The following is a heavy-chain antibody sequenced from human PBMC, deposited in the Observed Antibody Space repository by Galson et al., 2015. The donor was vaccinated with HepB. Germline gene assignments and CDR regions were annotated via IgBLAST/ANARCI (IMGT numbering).Heavy chain of an antibody. CDR1: GFSFSTYW. Sequence: SLRLSCAASGFSFSTYWMNWVRQAPGKGLEWVANVSPDGNVRSYADSMKGRFTISRDNAKNSLYLQMNSLRAEDTALYYCAGWNYVASGGNKNYWGQGTQVIVSS. J-gene: IGHJ4*02. CDR2: VSPDGNVR. V-gene: IGHV3-7*01. CDR3: AGWNYVASGGNKNY. D-gene: IGHD3-16*01.